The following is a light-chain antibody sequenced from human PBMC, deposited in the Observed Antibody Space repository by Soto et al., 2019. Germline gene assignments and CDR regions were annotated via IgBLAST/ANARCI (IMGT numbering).Light chain of an antibody. CDR3: QQYGSSPRT. CDR1: QSVTSTY. CDR2: GAS. V-gene: IGKV3-20*01. J-gene: IGKJ1*01. Sequence: EIVLTQSPGTLSLSPGDRATLSCRASQSVTSTYLAWYQQEPGQAPRLLIYGASSRATGIPDRFSGSGSWPDFTLTISRLEPEDFAVYYCQQYGSSPRTFGQGTKVDIK.